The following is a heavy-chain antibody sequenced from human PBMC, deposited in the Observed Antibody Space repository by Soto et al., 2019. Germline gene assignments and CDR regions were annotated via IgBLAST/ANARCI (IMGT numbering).Heavy chain of an antibody. CDR1: GFTFSSYS. V-gene: IGHV3-21*01. CDR3: ARNLLNVDTAMVTH. CDR2: ISSSSGYI. J-gene: IGHJ4*02. D-gene: IGHD5-18*01. Sequence: GGSLRLSCAASGFTFSSYSMDWVRQAPGKGLEWVSSISSSSGYIYYADSVKGRFTISRDNAKNSLYLQMNSLRAEDTAVYYCARNLLNVDTAMVTHRGQGTLVTVSS.